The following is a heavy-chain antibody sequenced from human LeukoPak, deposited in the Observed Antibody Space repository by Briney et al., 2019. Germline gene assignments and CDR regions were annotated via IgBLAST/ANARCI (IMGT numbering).Heavy chain of an antibody. D-gene: IGHD3-22*01. V-gene: IGHV1-24*01. CDR3: ASERNYYDSSGYLGVCDY. CDR1: GYTLTELS. CDR2: FDPEDGET. J-gene: IGHJ4*02. Sequence: ASVKVSCKVSGYTLTELSMHWVRQAPGKGLEWMGGFDPEDGETIYAQKFQGRVTMTEDTSTDTAYMELSSLRSEDTAVYYCASERNYYDSSGYLGVCDYWGQGTLVTVSS.